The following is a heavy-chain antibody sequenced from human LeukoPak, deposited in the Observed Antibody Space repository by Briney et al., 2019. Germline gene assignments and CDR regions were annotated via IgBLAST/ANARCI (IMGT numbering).Heavy chain of an antibody. CDR1: GFTFSNAW. J-gene: IGHJ3*02. D-gene: IGHD4-17*01. CDR2: IKSKTDGGTT. V-gene: IGHV3-15*01. Sequence: GGSLRLSCAASGFTFSNAWMSWVRQAPGKGLEWVGRIKSKTDGGTTDYAAPVKRRFTISRDDSKNTLYLQMNSLKTEDTAVYYCTTDHGDHAFDIWGRGTMVTVSS. CDR3: TTDHGDHAFDI.